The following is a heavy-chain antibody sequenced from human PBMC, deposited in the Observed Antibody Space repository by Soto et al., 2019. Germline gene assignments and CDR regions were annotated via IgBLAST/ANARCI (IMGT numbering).Heavy chain of an antibody. V-gene: IGHV3-15*01. Sequence: GGSLRLSCAASGFTFSNAWMSWVRQAPGKGLEWVGRIKSKTDGGTTDYAATVKGRVTISREDSKNTLYLQMNSLKTEDTAVYYCTTDRLLDDVWSGYFSNRNYYYYMDVWGKGTTVTVSS. CDR3: TTDRLLDDVWSGYFSNRNYYYYMDV. J-gene: IGHJ6*03. D-gene: IGHD3-3*01. CDR2: IKSKTDGGTT. CDR1: GFTFSNAW.